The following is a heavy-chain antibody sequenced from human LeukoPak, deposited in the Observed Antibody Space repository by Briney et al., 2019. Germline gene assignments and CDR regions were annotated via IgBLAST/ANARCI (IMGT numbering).Heavy chain of an antibody. CDR2: INHSGST. Sequence: PSETLSLTCAVYGGSFSGYYWSWIRQPPGKGLEWIGEINHSGSTNYNPSLKSRVTISVDTSKNQFSLKLSSVTAADTAVYYCASRGYSYGFDYWGQGTLVTVSS. D-gene: IGHD5-18*01. CDR1: GGSFSGYY. CDR3: ASRGYSYGFDY. J-gene: IGHJ4*02. V-gene: IGHV4-34*01.